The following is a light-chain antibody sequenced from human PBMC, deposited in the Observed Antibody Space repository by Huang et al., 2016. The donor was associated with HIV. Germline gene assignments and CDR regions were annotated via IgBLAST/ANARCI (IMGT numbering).Light chain of an antibody. J-gene: IGKJ4*01. CDR3: QKYNSVPLT. CDR1: QDINDY. CDR2: GAS. Sequence: IQMTQSPSSLSASVGDRVTITCRASQDINDYLAWYQQKPGKVPELLIYGASTLQSGGPSRFSGSVSGADFTLTISSLQPEDVATYYCQKYNSVPLTFGGGTKVEIK. V-gene: IGKV1-27*01.